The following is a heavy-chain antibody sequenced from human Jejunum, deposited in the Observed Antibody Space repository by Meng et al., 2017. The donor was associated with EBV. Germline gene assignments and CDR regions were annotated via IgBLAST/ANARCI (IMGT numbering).Heavy chain of an antibody. CDR2: IFHIGTT. CDR3: ARDGGPSGSYAYWFDP. V-gene: IGHV4-4*02. CDR1: GGSISSSNW. J-gene: IGHJ5*02. Sequence: AQQNESGRGLVKPLGTLSLTCAVAGGSISSSNWWSWVRQPPGKGPEWIGEIFHIGTTTYNPTLKSRVTMSVDKSKNHFSLKLTSVTAADTAVYYCARDGGPSGSYAYWFDPWGQGTLVTVSS. D-gene: IGHD1-26*01.